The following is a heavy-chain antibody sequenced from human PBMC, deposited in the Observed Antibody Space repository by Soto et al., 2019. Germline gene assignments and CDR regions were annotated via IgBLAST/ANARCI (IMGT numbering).Heavy chain of an antibody. CDR1: GSTFSRYA. CDR2: IIPIFGAA. CDR3: ARAKTWLQLEDAFDI. Sequence: QVQLVQSGAEVKERGSSVKVSCRASGSTFSRYAISWVRQAPGQGLEWMGGIIPIFGAANYAQKFQGRVTITADESTSTAYMELSSLRSEDTAVYYCARAKTWLQLEDAFDIWGQGTMVTVSS. V-gene: IGHV1-69*12. D-gene: IGHD5-12*01. J-gene: IGHJ3*02.